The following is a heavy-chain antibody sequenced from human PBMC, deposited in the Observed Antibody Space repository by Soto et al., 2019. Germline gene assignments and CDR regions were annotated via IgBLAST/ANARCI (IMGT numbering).Heavy chain of an antibody. CDR2: IYPGDSDT. V-gene: IGHV5-51*01. D-gene: IGHD5-18*01. CDR1: GYSFTSYW. J-gene: IGHJ6*02. CDR3: ATQSGYSYGYQIYYYYGMDV. Sequence: ESLKISCKGSGYSFTSYWIGWVRQMPGKGLEWMGIIYPGDSDTRYSPSFQGQVTISADKSISTAYLQWSSLKASDTAMYYCATQSGYSYGYQIYYYYGMDVWGQGTTVTVSS.